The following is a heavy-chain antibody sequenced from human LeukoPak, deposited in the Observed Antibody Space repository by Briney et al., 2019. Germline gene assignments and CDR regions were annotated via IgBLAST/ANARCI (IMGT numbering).Heavy chain of an antibody. CDR1: GGSISSSNW. J-gene: IGHJ4*02. V-gene: IGHV4-4*02. CDR2: IYHSGST. Sequence: PSETLSLTCAVSGGSISSSNWWSWVRQPPGKGLEWIGEIYHSGSTNYNPSLKSRVTISVDKSKNQFSLKLSSVTAADTAVYYCARVWDYGSGSYSDYWGQGTLVTVSS. D-gene: IGHD3-10*01. CDR3: ARVWDYGSGSYSDY.